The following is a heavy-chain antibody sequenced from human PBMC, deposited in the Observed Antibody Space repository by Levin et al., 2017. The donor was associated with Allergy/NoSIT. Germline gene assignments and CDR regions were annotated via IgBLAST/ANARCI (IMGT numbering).Heavy chain of an antibody. CDR1: GFTFSSYS. CDR3: ARDLRQYYYGSGSIDY. V-gene: IGHV3-21*01. Sequence: SCAASGFTFSSYSMNWVRQAPGKGLEWVSSISSSSSYIYYADSVKGRFTISRDNAKNSLYLQMNSLRAEDTAVYYCARDLRQYYYGSGSIDYWGQGTLVTVSS. J-gene: IGHJ4*02. CDR2: ISSSSSYI. D-gene: IGHD3-10*01.